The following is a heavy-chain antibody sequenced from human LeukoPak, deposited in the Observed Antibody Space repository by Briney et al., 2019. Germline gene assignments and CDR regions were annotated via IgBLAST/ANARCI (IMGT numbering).Heavy chain of an antibody. Sequence: GGSLRLSCAASGFTFSSYGMYWVRQAPGKGLEWVAVISYDGSNKYYADSVKGRFTISRDNSKNTLYLQMNSLRAEDTAVYYCAKDAIPHALVGATNYWGQGTLVTVSS. CDR1: GFTFSSYG. D-gene: IGHD1-26*01. J-gene: IGHJ4*02. CDR3: AKDAIPHALVGATNY. CDR2: ISYDGSNK. V-gene: IGHV3-30*18.